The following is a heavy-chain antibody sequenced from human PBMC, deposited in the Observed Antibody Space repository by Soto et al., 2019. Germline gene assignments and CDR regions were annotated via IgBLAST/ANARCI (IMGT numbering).Heavy chain of an antibody. D-gene: IGHD2-2*01. CDR2: ISPNSGGT. CDR1: GYTFTGYY. CDR3: ARWAVPAASSYYYYYYMDV. V-gene: IGHV1-2*04. J-gene: IGHJ6*03. Sequence: GASVKVSCKASGYTFTGYYMHWVRQAPGQGLEWMGWISPNSGGTNYAQKFQGWVTMTRDTSISTAYMELSRLRSDDTAVYYCARWAVPAASSYYYYYYMDVWGNGTTVTVSS.